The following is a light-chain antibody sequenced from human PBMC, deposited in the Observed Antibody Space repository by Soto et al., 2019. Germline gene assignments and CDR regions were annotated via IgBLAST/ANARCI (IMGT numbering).Light chain of an antibody. V-gene: IGLV2-14*01. J-gene: IGLJ1*01. Sequence: QSALTQPASVSGSPGQSITISCSGTSSDIGAYDHVAWFQQFPGKTPKLVIYSVSNRPSGVSYRFSVSKSGNTASLTISGLQADVEADYYCISYTVSRSYVFGPGTKVTVL. CDR2: SVS. CDR3: ISYTVSRSYV. CDR1: SSDIGAYDH.